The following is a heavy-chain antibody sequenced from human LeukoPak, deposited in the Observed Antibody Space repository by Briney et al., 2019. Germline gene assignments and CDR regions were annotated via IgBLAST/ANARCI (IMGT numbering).Heavy chain of an antibody. J-gene: IGHJ5*02. CDR1: GFTFDDYA. V-gene: IGHV3-9*01. CDR3: AKDYAMVRGVTDSNWFDP. Sequence: PGGSLRLSCAASGFTFDDYAMHWVRQAPGKGLEWVSGISWNSGSIGCADSVKGRFTISRDNAKNSLYLQMNSLRAEDTALYYCAKDYAMVRGVTDSNWFDPWGQGTLVTVSS. CDR2: ISWNSGSI. D-gene: IGHD3-10*01.